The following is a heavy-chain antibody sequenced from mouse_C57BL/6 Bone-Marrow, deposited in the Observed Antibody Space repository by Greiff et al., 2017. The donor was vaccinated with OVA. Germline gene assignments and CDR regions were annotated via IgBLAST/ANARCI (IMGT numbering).Heavy chain of an antibody. CDR1: GYTFTSYG. CDR3: GRGGLRYHYYAMDC. CDR2: IYPRSGNT. J-gene: IGHJ4*01. Sequence: VQLQQSGAELARPGASVKLSCKASGYTFTSYGISWVKQRTGPGLEWIGEIYPRSGNTYYNEKFKGKATLTAAKSSSTAYMELRSLTTEDSAVDFCGRGGLRYHYYAMDCWGQGTSVTGSS. D-gene: IGHD1-1*01. V-gene: IGHV1-81*01.